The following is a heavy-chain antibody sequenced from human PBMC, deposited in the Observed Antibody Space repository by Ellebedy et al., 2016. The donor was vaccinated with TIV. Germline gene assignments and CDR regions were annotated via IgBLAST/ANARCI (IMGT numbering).Heavy chain of an antibody. CDR1: GYAFHSYD. CDR3: VRGGYYYGSASYYPFDY. D-gene: IGHD3-10*01. V-gene: IGHV1-8*01. CDR2: MNPNSGNT. J-gene: IGHJ4*02. Sequence: ASVKVSCXASGYAFHSYDINWVRQATGQGLEWMGWMNPNSGNTGYAQKFQGRVIVTRNTSISTAYMELSSLRSEDTAVYYCVRGGYYYGSASYYPFDYWGPGTLVTVSS.